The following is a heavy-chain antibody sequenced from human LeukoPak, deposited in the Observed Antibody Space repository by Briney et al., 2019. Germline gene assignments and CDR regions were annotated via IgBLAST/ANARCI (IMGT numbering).Heavy chain of an antibody. D-gene: IGHD6-19*01. CDR3: ARDMASPGYSSGWDNYYYYYGMDV. CDR2: IYYSGST. V-gene: IGHV4-59*01. CDR1: GGSISSYY. J-gene: IGHJ6*02. Sequence: SETLSLTCTVSGGSISSYYWSWIRQPPGKGLEWIGYIYYSGSTNYNPSLKSRVTISVDTSKNQFSLKLSSVTAADTAVYYCARDMASPGYSSGWDNYYYYYGMDVWGQGTTVTVSS.